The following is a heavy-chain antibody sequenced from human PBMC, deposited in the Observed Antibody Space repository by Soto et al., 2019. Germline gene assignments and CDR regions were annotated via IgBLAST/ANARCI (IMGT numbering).Heavy chain of an antibody. J-gene: IGHJ4*02. CDR1: GYTFITYG. CDR3: ARAYDYGGNSDY. Sequence: QVQLVQSGAEVKKPGASLKVSCKTSGYTFITYGISWVRQAPRQGLEWMGWTSSYNGYTKYAQKFQGRATMTTDTSTSTAYMELRSLRSDDTAVYYCARAYDYGGNSDYWGQGTLVTVSS. V-gene: IGHV1-18*04. CDR2: TSSYNGYT. D-gene: IGHD4-17*01.